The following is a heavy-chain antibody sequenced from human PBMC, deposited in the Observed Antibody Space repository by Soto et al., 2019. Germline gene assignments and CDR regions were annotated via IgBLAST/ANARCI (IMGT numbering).Heavy chain of an antibody. D-gene: IGHD3-16*01. V-gene: IGHV5-51*03. CDR3: ASAFGGEYYDRRSWYSDY. Sequence: GEALNTSCKGAGYKFIDYLIGWVRQVPGKGLEWRGSSDPGDFDVKETSSLHCQVTISVNKAITTVSLHWSVLNASDNGTYYCASAFGGEYYDRRSWYSDYWGQGTQVTVSS. CDR2: SDPGDFDV. CDR1: GYKFIDYL. J-gene: IGHJ4*02.